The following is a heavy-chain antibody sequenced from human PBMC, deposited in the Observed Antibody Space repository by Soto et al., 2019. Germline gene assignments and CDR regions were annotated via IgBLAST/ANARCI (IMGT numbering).Heavy chain of an antibody. V-gene: IGHV4-30-4*01. J-gene: IGHJ6*02. CDR2: IYYSGST. CDR1: GGSISSGDYY. Sequence: SETLSLTCTVSGGSISSGDYYWSWIRQPPGKGLEWIGYIYYSGSTYYNPSLKSRVTISVDTSKNQFSLKLSSVTAADTAVYYCARVTVTTGGYGMDVWGQGTTVTAP. CDR3: ARVTVTTGGYGMDV. D-gene: IGHD4-4*01.